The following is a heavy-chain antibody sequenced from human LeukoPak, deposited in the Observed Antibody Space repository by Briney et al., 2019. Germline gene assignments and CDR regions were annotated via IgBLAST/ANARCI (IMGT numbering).Heavy chain of an antibody. J-gene: IGHJ5*02. Sequence: ASVKVSCKASGYTFTTSGIIWERHPHGQGLGWRGWISAYNGNTKYAQKFQGRVTMTTDTSISTDYMELSRLRSDDSAVYYCARDGAGDRYSSSSGCFDPWGQGTLVTVSS. V-gene: IGHV1-18*01. CDR3: ARDGAGDRYSSSSGCFDP. CDR2: ISAYNGNT. CDR1: GYTFTTSG. D-gene: IGHD6-6*01.